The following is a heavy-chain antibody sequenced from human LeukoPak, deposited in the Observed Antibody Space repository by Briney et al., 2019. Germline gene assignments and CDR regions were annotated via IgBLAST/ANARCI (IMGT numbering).Heavy chain of an antibody. V-gene: IGHV4-59*01. CDR2: IYYSGST. Sequence: SETLSLTCAVYGGSFSGYYWSWIRQPPGKGLEWIGYIYYSGSTNYNPSLKSRVTISVDTSKNQFSLKLSSVTAADTAVYYCARFTPVYCSSTSCNPAFDIWGQGTMVTVSS. CDR3: ARFTPVYCSSTSCNPAFDI. CDR1: GGSFSGYY. J-gene: IGHJ3*02. D-gene: IGHD2-2*01.